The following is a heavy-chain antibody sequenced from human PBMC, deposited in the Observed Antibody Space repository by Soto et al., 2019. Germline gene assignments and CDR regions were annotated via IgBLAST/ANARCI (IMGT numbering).Heavy chain of an antibody. Sequence: GESLKISCRGSVYSFTNYWITWVRQMPGKGLEWMGRIDPSDSFATYSPSFQGHVTISADTSITTAYLQWSSLKASDTAMYFCARHDGGGTTSSYYGMDVWGQGTSVTVSS. CDR1: VYSFTNYW. J-gene: IGHJ6*02. CDR2: IDPSDSFA. CDR3: ARHDGGGTTSSYYGMDV. V-gene: IGHV5-10-1*01. D-gene: IGHD1-1*01.